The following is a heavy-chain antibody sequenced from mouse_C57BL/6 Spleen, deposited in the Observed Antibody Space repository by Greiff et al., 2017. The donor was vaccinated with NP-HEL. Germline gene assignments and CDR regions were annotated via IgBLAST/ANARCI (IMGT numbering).Heavy chain of an antibody. CDR1: GYTFTSYW. CDR3: ARAELYGYYYAMDY. V-gene: IGHV1-69*01. Sequence: QVQLQQPGAELVMPGASVKLSCKASGYTFTSYWMHWVKQRPGQGLEWIGEIDPSDSYTNYNQKFKGKSTLTVDKSSSTAYMQLSSLTSEDSAVDYCARAELYGYYYAMDYWGQGTSVTVSS. D-gene: IGHD2-10*02. J-gene: IGHJ4*01. CDR2: IDPSDSYT.